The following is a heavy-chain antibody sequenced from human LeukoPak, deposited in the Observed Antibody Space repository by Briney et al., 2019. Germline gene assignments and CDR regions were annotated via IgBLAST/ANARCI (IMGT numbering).Heavy chain of an antibody. CDR2: IKQDGSEK. D-gene: IGHD3-22*01. CDR1: GFTFSSYW. Sequence: GGSLRLSCAASGFTFSSYWMSWVRQAPGKGLEWVANIKQDGSEKDYVDSVKGRFTISRDNAKNSLYLQMNSLRAEDTAVYYCARDFYDSSGYLVYAFDIWGQGTMVTVSS. V-gene: IGHV3-7*01. CDR3: ARDFYDSSGYLVYAFDI. J-gene: IGHJ3*02.